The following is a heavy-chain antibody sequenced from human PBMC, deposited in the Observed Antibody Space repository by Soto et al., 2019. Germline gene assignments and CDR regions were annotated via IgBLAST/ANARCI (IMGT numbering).Heavy chain of an antibody. CDR1: GGSISSGGYY. Sequence: SETLSLTCTVSGGSISSGGYYWSWIRQHPGKGLEWIGYIYYSGSTYYNPSLKSRVTISVDTSKNQFSLKLSSVTAADTAVYYCARDQTRVGFDYWGQGTLVTVSS. CDR2: IYYSGST. D-gene: IGHD3-10*01. V-gene: IGHV4-31*03. CDR3: ARDQTRVGFDY. J-gene: IGHJ4*02.